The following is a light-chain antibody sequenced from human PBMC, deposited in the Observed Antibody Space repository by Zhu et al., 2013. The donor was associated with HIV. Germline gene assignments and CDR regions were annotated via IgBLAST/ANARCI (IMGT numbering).Light chain of an antibody. J-gene: IGKJ5*01. Sequence: DTVLTQSPGTLSLSPGERATLSCRTSQTVTSEWLAWYQQKPGQAPRLLILGASIRATGIPDRFSVSGSGTDFTLSISRLEPEDSAVYFCQQFGTSHSITFGQGTRLEIK. CDR2: GAS. CDR3: QQFGTSHSIT. CDR1: QTVTSEW. V-gene: IGKV3-20*01.